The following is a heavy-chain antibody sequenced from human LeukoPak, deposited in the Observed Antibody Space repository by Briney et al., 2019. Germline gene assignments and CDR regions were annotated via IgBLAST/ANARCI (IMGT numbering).Heavy chain of an antibody. Sequence: SGGSLRLSCAASGFTFSSHAMSWVRQAPGKGLEWVSAISTSGGSTYYADSVKGRFTISRDNSKNTLYLQMNSLRAEDTVVYYCAKEPYSGSQLLDYWGQGTLVTVSS. CDR3: AKEPYSGSQLLDY. D-gene: IGHD1-26*01. CDR2: ISTSGGST. CDR1: GFTFSSHA. V-gene: IGHV3-23*01. J-gene: IGHJ4*02.